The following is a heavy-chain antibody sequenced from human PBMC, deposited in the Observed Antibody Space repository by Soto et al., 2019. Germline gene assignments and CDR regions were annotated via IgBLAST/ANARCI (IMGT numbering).Heavy chain of an antibody. CDR1: GFTFSSYG. Sequence: TGGSLRLSCAASGFTFSSYGMYWVRQAPGKGLEWVAAISYDGSNKYYADSVKGRFTISRDNSKNTLYLQMNSLRAEDTAVYYCAKGGYSSGWYNHFDYWGQGTLVTVSS. D-gene: IGHD6-19*01. V-gene: IGHV3-30*18. CDR2: ISYDGSNK. CDR3: AKGGYSSGWYNHFDY. J-gene: IGHJ4*02.